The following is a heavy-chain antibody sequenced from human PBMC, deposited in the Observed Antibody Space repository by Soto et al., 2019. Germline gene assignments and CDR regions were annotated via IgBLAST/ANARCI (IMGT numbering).Heavy chain of an antibody. CDR3: ARDRDYGSGSYYRPTGYYYYYGMDV. CDR2: IWYDGSNK. CDR1: GFTFSSYG. J-gene: IGHJ6*02. V-gene: IGHV3-33*01. D-gene: IGHD3-10*01. Sequence: GGSLRLSCAASGFTFSSYGMHWVRQAPGKGLEWVAVIWYDGSNKYYADSVKGRFTISRDNSKNTLYLQMNSLRAEDTAVYYCARDRDYGSGSYYRPTGYYYYYGMDVWGQGTTVTISS.